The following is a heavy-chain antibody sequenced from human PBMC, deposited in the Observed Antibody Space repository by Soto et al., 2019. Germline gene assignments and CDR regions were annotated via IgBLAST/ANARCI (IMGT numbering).Heavy chain of an antibody. Sequence: SESLSLTCIVSGGSISSGGYYWSWIRQHPGKGLEWIGYIYYSGSTYYNPSLKSRVTISVDTSKNQFSLKLSSVTAADTAVYYCARASEYYDILTGYQPTIWFDPWGQGTLVTVSS. CDR1: GGSISSGGYY. J-gene: IGHJ5*02. CDR2: IYYSGST. CDR3: ARASEYYDILTGYQPTIWFDP. V-gene: IGHV4-31*03. D-gene: IGHD3-9*01.